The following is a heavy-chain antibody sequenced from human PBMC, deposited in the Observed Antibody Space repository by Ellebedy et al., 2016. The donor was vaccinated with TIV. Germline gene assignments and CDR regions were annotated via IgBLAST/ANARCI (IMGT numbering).Heavy chain of an antibody. CDR2: ISGSGGST. Sequence: GESLKISXAASGFTFSSYAMSWVRQAPGKGLEWVSAISGSGGSTYYADSVKGRFTISRDNSKNTLYLQMNSLRAEDTAVYYCAKGPLTVVTPLDYWGQGTLVTVSS. J-gene: IGHJ4*02. CDR3: AKGPLTVVTPLDY. CDR1: GFTFSSYA. V-gene: IGHV3-23*01. D-gene: IGHD4-23*01.